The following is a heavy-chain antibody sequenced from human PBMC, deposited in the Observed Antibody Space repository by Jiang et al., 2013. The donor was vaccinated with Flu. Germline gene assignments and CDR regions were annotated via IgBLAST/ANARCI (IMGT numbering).Heavy chain of an antibody. V-gene: IGHV4-31*01. CDR3: ASEYYYDSSGYPLV. J-gene: IGHJ4*02. CDR2: IYYSGST. D-gene: IGHD3-22*01. CDR1: GGSISSGGYY. Sequence: SLTCTVSGGSISSGGYYWSWIRQHPGKGLEWIGYIYYSGSTYYNPSLKSLVTISVDTSKNQFSLKLSSVTAADTAVYYCASEYYYDSSGYPLVWGQGTLVTVSS.